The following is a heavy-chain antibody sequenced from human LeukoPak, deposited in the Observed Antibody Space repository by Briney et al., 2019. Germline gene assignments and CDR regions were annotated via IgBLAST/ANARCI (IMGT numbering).Heavy chain of an antibody. D-gene: IGHD3-10*01. CDR3: ARPFAPDYYGSGSYNMDV. Sequence: GGSLRLSCAASGFTFSSYSMNWVRQAPGKGLEWVSYISSSSSTIYYADSVKGRFTISRDNAKNTLYLQMNSLRAEDTAVYYCARPFAPDYYGSGSYNMDVWGKGTTVTVSS. CDR1: GFTFSSYS. V-gene: IGHV3-48*04. J-gene: IGHJ6*04. CDR2: ISSSSSTI.